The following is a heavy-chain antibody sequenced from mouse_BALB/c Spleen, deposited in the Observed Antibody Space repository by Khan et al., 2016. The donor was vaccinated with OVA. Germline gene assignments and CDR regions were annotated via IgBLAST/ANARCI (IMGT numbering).Heavy chain of an antibody. V-gene: IGHV1S136*01. CDR2: INPYSGGT. D-gene: IGHD4-1*01. Sequence: VQLQQPGPELVKPGASVKMSCKASGYIFTNYVLHWVKQKPGQGLEWIGYINPYSGGTKYNEKFKGKATMASDKSSITAYMELSSLTSEDSAVYFCARGNWQSYYFDYWGQGTTLTLSS. J-gene: IGHJ2*01. CDR1: GYIFTNYV. CDR3: ARGNWQSYYFDY.